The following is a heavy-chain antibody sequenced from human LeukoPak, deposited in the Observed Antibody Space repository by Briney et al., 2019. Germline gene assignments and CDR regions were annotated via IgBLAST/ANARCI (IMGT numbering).Heavy chain of an antibody. D-gene: IGHD3-22*01. V-gene: IGHV1-69*13. Sequence: ASVKVSCKASGGTFSSYAISWVRQAPGQGLEWMGGIIPIFGTANYAQKFQGRVTITADESTGTAYMELSSLRSEDTAVYYCARAGDGSHYYDSSGYYDLPFDYWGQGTLVTVSS. CDR2: IIPIFGTA. CDR1: GGTFSSYA. J-gene: IGHJ4*02. CDR3: ARAGDGSHYYDSSGYYDLPFDY.